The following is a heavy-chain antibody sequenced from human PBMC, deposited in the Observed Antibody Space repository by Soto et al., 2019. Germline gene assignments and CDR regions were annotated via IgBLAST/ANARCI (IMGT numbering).Heavy chain of an antibody. J-gene: IGHJ2*01. D-gene: IGHD6-19*01. CDR1: GGTFSRYA. CDR3: AQTLGLAVAGPGRFDL. Sequence: QVQLVQSGAEVKKYGSSVKVSCKASGGTFSRYAISWVRQAPGQGLEWMGGITPMFGTANYAQRFQGRATSTADASTSTAYMQLSSLRSDDTAVYYCAQTLGLAVAGPGRFDLWGRGTLVTVSS. V-gene: IGHV1-69*12. CDR2: ITPMFGTA.